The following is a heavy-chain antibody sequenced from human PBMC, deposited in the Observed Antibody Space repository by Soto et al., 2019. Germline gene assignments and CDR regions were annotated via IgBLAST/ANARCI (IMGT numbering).Heavy chain of an antibody. V-gene: IGHV3-15*01. CDR2: VKSKTDGGAT. Sequence: EVQLVESGGGLVKPGGSLRLSCAASGFTFSNAWMNWVRQAPGKGLEWVGRVKSKTDGGATDYAAPVKGRVTISRYDSKNSLYLQMNSLKTEDTAVYDCTTLTVVDVHSDYWGQGTLVVVSS. CDR3: TTLTVVDVHSDY. D-gene: IGHD2-8*02. J-gene: IGHJ4*02. CDR1: GFTFSNAW.